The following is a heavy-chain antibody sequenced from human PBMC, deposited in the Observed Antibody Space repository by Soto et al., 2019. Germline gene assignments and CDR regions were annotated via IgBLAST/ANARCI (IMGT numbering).Heavy chain of an antibody. CDR1: GFTFSAYG. Sequence: VQLVESGGGVVQPGRSLRLSCAASGFTFSAYGMNWVRQAPGKGLEWVAMIYYDGNNKYYADSVKGRFTISRDNSKNTLYLQMNCLTAEEMAVYFWGRVGGSVTSVYWGQGTLVTVS. V-gene: IGHV3-33*01. D-gene: IGHD3-10*01. CDR3: GRVGGSVTSVY. J-gene: IGHJ4*02. CDR2: IYYDGNNK.